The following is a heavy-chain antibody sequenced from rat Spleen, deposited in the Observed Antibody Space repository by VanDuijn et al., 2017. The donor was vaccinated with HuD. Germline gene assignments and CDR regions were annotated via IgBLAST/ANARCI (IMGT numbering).Heavy chain of an antibody. CDR2: ISSDGGIT. CDR3: ARHSLGFDY. J-gene: IGHJ2*01. Sequence: EVQLVETGGGSVQPGRSLKLSCVASGFTFSTYWMYWVRQAPGKGLEWVSSISSDGGITYYPDSVRGRFTISRDNAKSTLYLKMDSLRSEDTATYYCARHSLGFDYWGQGVMVTVSS. V-gene: IGHV5-58*01. CDR1: GFTFSTYW. D-gene: IGHD5-1*01.